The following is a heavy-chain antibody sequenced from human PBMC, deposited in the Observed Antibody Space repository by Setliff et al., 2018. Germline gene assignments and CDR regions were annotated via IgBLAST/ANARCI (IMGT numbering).Heavy chain of an antibody. CDR2: INPSGGST. D-gene: IGHD2-2*02. Sequence: ASVKVSCKASGYTFTSYYMHWVRQAPGQGLEWMGIINPSGGSTSYAQKFQGRITITRDTSASTAYMEMSSLRSEDTAVYYCARDREYCSRTSCYIDYWGQGALVTVSS. J-gene: IGHJ4*02. V-gene: IGHV1-46*01. CDR1: GYTFTSYY. CDR3: ARDREYCSRTSCYIDY.